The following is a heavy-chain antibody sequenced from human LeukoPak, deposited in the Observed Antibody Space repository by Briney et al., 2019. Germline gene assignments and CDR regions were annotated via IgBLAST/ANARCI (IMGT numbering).Heavy chain of an antibody. V-gene: IGHV1-18*01. Sequence: ASVKVSCKASGYTFTSYGISWVLQAPGQGLEWMGWISAYNGNTNYAQKLQGRVTMTSDTSTSTAYMELRSLRSDDTAVYYCARGEQWLLRTKGFDYWGQGTLVTVSS. J-gene: IGHJ4*02. CDR2: ISAYNGNT. CDR1: GYTFTSYG. D-gene: IGHD6-19*01. CDR3: ARGEQWLLRTKGFDY.